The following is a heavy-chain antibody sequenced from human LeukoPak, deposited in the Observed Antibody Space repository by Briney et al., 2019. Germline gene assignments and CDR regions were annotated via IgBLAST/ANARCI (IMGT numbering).Heavy chain of an antibody. Sequence: GGSLRLSCAASGFSFDTTDMTWVRQAPGKGPEWLSCISGTGDRTYYADSVRGRFTISRDNSKNMLYLQMTSLRVEDTATYYCVKNSGIWSFWGRGTLAAVSS. V-gene: IGHV3-23*01. CDR1: GFSFDTTD. CDR3: VKNSGIWSF. CDR2: ISGTGDRT. D-gene: IGHD1-26*01. J-gene: IGHJ4*02.